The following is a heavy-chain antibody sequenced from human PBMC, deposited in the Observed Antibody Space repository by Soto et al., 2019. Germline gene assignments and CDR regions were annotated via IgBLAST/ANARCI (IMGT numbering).Heavy chain of an antibody. CDR3: AHRRNVFSATVAEFDY. V-gene: IGHV2-5*01. CDR2: TFWTNDR. CDR1: GFSLKSSGVG. J-gene: IGHJ4*02. Sequence: QITLKESGPTLVKPTQTLTLTCTFSGFSLKSSGVGVGWIRQPPGKAPEWLALTFWTNDRRYSPSLQNRLTITKDTSKNQVVLTMTNMDPVDTATYYCAHRRNVFSATVAEFDYWGQGTRVTVSS. D-gene: IGHD1-26*01.